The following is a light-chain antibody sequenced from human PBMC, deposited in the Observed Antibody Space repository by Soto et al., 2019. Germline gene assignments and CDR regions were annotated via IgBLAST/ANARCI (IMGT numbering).Light chain of an antibody. Sequence: QSVLTQPASVSGSPGQSITISCNGTSSDVGSYNLVSWYQQHPGKAPKLMIYEVSKRPSGVSNRFSGSKSGNTASLTISGLQAEDEADYYCCSYAGSSTSYVVFGGGTKLTVL. V-gene: IGLV2-23*02. CDR3: CSYAGSSTSYVV. J-gene: IGLJ2*01. CDR1: SSDVGSYNL. CDR2: EVS.